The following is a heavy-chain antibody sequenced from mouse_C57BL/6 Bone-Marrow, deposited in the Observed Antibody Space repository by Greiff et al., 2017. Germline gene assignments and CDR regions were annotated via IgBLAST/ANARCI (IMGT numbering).Heavy chain of an antibody. D-gene: IGHD1-1*01. CDR3: ARWSITTVVGEYFEV. V-gene: IGHV1-50*01. CDR1: GYTFTSYW. Sequence: QVQLQQPGAELVKPGASVKLSCKASGYTFTSYWMQWVKQRPGQGLEWIGEIDPSDSYTNYNQKFKGKATLTVDTSSSTAYMQLSSLTSEDSAVYYCARWSITTVVGEYFEVWGTGTTVTVSS. CDR2: IDPSDSYT. J-gene: IGHJ1*03.